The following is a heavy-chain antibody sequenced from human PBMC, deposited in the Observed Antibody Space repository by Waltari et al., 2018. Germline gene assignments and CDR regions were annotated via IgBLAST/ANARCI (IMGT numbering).Heavy chain of an antibody. CDR2: IYYSGST. D-gene: IGHD1-26*01. V-gene: IGHV4-39*07. Sequence: QLQLQESGPGLVKPSETLSLTCTVSVGSISSSSYYWGWIRQPPGKGLEWIGSIYYSGSTYYNPSLKSRVTISVDTSKNQFSLKLSSVTAADTAVYYCARDGGRWELLESFDYWGQGTLVTVSS. CDR3: ARDGGRWELLESFDY. J-gene: IGHJ4*02. CDR1: VGSISSSSYY.